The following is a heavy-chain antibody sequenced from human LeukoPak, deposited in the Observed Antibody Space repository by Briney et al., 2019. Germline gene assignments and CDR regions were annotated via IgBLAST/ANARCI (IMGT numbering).Heavy chain of an antibody. D-gene: IGHD6-19*01. CDR3: ARDDTSGGYYEFGY. Sequence: GGSLRLSCAASGFTVSSNYMSWVRQAPGKGLECVSVIANDGRTYYANSVKGRFTISRDISKNMVYLQMNSLRADDTAVYYCARDDTSGGYYEFGYWGQGTWSPSPQ. CDR1: GFTVSSNY. V-gene: IGHV3-53*01. J-gene: IGHJ4*02. CDR2: IANDGRT.